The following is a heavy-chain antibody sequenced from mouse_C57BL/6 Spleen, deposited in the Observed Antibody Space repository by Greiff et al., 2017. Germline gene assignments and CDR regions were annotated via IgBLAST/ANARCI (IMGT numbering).Heavy chain of an antibody. CDR3: ARGEAYYSNYPFAY. Sequence: QVQLQQSGAELVRPGTSVKVSCKASGYAFTNYLIEWVKQRPGQGLEWIGVINPGNGGTNYNEKFKGKATLTADKSSSTAYMQLSSLTSEDSAVYFCARGEAYYSNYPFAYWGQGTLVTVSA. V-gene: IGHV1-54*01. CDR1: GYAFTNYL. CDR2: INPGNGGT. D-gene: IGHD2-5*01. J-gene: IGHJ3*01.